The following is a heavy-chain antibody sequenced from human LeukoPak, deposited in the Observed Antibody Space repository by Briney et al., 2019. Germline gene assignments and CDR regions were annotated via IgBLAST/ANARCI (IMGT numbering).Heavy chain of an antibody. Sequence: GGSLRLSCAASGFAFSSYEMNWVRQAPGKGLEWVSYIRSTSNTIYYADSVKGRFTISRDNAKNSLYLQMNSLRAEDTAVYYCARDFGRWFIDYWGQGTLVTVSS. D-gene: IGHD4-23*01. V-gene: IGHV3-48*03. CDR2: IRSTSNTI. CDR1: GFAFSSYE. CDR3: ARDFGRWFIDY. J-gene: IGHJ4*02.